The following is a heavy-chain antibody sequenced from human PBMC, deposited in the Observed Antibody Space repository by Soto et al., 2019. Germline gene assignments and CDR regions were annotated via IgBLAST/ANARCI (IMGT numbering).Heavy chain of an antibody. CDR1: GFTFRVYS. Sequence: EVQLVESGGGLVQPGGSLGLSCSASGFTFRVYSMNWVRQAPGTGLEWVSYITSDERTIHYADSVKGRFTISRDNTKNSVYLQMTSLRAEDTAVYYCARSVEGHCEFWGQGILVTVSS. J-gene: IGHJ4*02. CDR2: ITSDERTI. CDR3: ARSVEGHCEF. V-gene: IGHV3-48*01. D-gene: IGHD6-19*01.